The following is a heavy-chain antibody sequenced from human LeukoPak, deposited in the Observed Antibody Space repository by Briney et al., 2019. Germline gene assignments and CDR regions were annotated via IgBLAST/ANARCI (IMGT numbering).Heavy chain of an antibody. D-gene: IGHD6-13*01. J-gene: IGHJ6*03. V-gene: IGHV1-69*05. CDR2: IIPIFGTA. CDR3: AREVYSSSWYGYYYYYYMDV. CDR1: GGTFSSYA. Sequence: ASVKVSCKASGGTFSSYAISWVRQAPGQGLEWMGGIIPIFGTANYAQKFQGRVTITTDESTSTAYMELSSLRSEDTAVYYCAREVYSSSWYGYYYYYYMDVWGKGITVTVSS.